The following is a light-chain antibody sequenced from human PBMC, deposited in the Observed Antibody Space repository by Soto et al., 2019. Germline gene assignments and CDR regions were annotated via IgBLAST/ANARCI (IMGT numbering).Light chain of an antibody. V-gene: IGKV1-5*03. CDR1: QSISSW. CDR3: QQYISHYT. CDR2: KAS. Sequence: DIQMSQSPSTLSASVGDRVTITCRASQSISSWLAWYQQKPGKAPKLLIYKASSLESGVPSRFSGSGSGTEFTLTISSLQPDDVATYYCQQYISHYTFGGGTKVDIK. J-gene: IGKJ4*01.